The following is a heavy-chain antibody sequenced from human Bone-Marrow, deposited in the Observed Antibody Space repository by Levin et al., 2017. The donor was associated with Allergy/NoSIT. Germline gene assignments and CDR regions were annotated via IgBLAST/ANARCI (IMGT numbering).Heavy chain of an antibody. Sequence: GGSLRLSCAASGLTVSSNYMTWVRQAPGRGLELVSAIYSGGNTFSADSVTGRFTISRDNSKSTLYLQMNSLRVEDTAVYYCASRPGTAAGPLDYWGQGTLVTVSS. D-gene: IGHD6-13*01. CDR1: GLTVSSNY. V-gene: IGHV3-66*01. CDR2: IYSGGNT. CDR3: ASRPGTAAGPLDY. J-gene: IGHJ4*02.